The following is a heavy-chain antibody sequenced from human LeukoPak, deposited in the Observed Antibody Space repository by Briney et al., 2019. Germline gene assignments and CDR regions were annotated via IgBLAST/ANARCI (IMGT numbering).Heavy chain of an antibody. Sequence: GGSLRLSCAASGFAFSSYAMHWVRQAPGKGLGWVAVISYDGSNKYYADSVKGRFTISRDNSKNTLYLQMNSLRAEDTAVYYCARGGYGDYSSYYYGMDVWGQGTTVTVSS. D-gene: IGHD4-17*01. CDR3: ARGGYGDYSSYYYGMDV. CDR1: GFAFSSYA. J-gene: IGHJ6*02. V-gene: IGHV3-30-3*01. CDR2: ISYDGSNK.